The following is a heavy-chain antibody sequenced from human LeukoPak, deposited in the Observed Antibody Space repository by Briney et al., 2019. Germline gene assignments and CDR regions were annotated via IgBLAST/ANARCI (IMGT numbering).Heavy chain of an antibody. J-gene: IGHJ6*02. CDR2: MNPNSGNT. CDR3: ARGWDQLGYCSGDSCHSMDV. Sequence: GASVKVSCEASGYAFTSDDINWVRQATGQGPEWMGWMNPNSGNTGYAQKFQGRVTMTRNPSISTAYMEVSGLRSEDTAVYYCARGWDQLGYCSGDSCHSMDVWGQGTTVTVSS. CDR1: GYAFTSDD. V-gene: IGHV1-8*01. D-gene: IGHD2-15*01.